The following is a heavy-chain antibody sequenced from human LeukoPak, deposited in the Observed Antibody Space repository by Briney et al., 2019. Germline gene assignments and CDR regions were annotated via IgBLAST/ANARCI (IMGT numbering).Heavy chain of an antibody. D-gene: IGHD3-3*01. Sequence: PSETLSLTCTVSGGSISSGDYYWRWIRQPPGRGLEWIGYIYYSGSTYYNPSLKSRVTISVDTSKNQFSLKLSYVTAADTAVYYCARGNDSYYDFWSGPGYAFDIWGQGTMVTVYS. CDR2: IYYSGST. CDR1: GGSISSGDYY. J-gene: IGHJ3*02. CDR3: ARGNDSYYDFWSGPGYAFDI. V-gene: IGHV4-30-4*08.